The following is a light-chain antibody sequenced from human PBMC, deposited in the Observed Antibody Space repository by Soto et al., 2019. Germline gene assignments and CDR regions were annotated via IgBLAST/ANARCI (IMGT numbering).Light chain of an antibody. J-gene: IGKJ2*01. Sequence: DIQMTQSPSSLSASVGDRVTITCRASQSISSYLNWYQQKPGKAPKLLIYAASSLQSGVPSRFSGSGSATDFTLIISSLQHEVFATYYCQPSYSTPTFGQGTKLEIK. CDR2: AAS. CDR3: QPSYSTPT. V-gene: IGKV1-39*01. CDR1: QSISSY.